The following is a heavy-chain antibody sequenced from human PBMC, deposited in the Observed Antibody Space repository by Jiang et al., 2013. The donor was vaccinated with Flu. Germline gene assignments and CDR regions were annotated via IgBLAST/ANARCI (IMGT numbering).Heavy chain of an antibody. J-gene: IGHJ6*02. Sequence: YYADSVKGRFTISRDNAKNSLYLQMNSLRAEDTAVYYCARVGPDYYYYGMDVWGQGTTVTVSS. CDR3: ARVGPDYYYYGMDV. V-gene: IGHV3-48*01.